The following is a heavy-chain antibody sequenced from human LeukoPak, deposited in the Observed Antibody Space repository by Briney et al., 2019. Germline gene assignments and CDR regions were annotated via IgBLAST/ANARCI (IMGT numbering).Heavy chain of an antibody. V-gene: IGHV3-30*18. CDR1: GFTFSSYG. D-gene: IGHD2-2*01. J-gene: IGHJ6*02. Sequence: GGSLRPSCAASGFTFSSYGMHWVRQAPGKGLEWVAVISYDGSNKYYADSVKGRFTISRDNSKNTLYLQMNSLRAEDTAVYYCAKDEGCTSCYRLIVSGYYYGMDVWGQGTTVTVSS. CDR2: ISYDGSNK. CDR3: AKDEGCTSCYRLIVSGYYYGMDV.